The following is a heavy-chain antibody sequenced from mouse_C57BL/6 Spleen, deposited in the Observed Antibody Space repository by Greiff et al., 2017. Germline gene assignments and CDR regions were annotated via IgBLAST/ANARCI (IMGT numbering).Heavy chain of an antibody. D-gene: IGHD2-2*01. V-gene: IGHV3-6*01. CDR1: GYSITSGYY. Sequence: DVKLQESGPGLVKPSQSLSLTSSVTGYSITSGYYWNWIRQFPGNKLEWMGYISYDGSNNYNPSLTNRISITRSTSKNQFFLKLNSLTTEDTASYYGARGGSTMVTSWFAYWGQGTLVTVSA. CDR3: ARGGSTMVTSWFAY. J-gene: IGHJ3*01. CDR2: ISYDGSN.